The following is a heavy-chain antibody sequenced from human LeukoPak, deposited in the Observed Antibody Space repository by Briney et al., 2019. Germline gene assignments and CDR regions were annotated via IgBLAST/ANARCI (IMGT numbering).Heavy chain of an antibody. CDR1: GGSFSGYY. J-gene: IGHJ4*01. V-gene: IGHV4-34*01. Sequence: SETRSPTCAVYGGSFSGYYWSWIRQPPGKGLEWIGEINHSGSTNYNPYLKSRVTISVDTSKNQFSLKLSSVTAADTAVYYCGEGYNHYWGHGTLVTVSS. D-gene: IGHD5-24*01. CDR3: GEGYNHY. CDR2: INHSGST.